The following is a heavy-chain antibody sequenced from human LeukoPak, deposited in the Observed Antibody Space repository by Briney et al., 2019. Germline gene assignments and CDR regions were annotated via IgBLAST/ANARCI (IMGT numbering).Heavy chain of an antibody. V-gene: IGHV3-21*01. CDR2: ISNNGTYI. Sequence: PGGSLRLSCAASGFTFSTYSMNWVRQAPGKGLEWVSFISNNGTYIYYADSLKGRFTISRDNAKNSLFLQMNSLRAEDTGVYYCARDWGFRSPYYCDYWGQGALVTVSS. CDR1: GFTFSTYS. CDR3: ARDWGFRSPYYCDY. J-gene: IGHJ4*02. D-gene: IGHD3-16*01.